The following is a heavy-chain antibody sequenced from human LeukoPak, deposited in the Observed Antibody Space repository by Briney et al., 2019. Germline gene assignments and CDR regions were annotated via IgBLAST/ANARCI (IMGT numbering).Heavy chain of an antibody. CDR2: ISSSSSYI. CDR1: GFTFSSYS. CDR3: ARSLSYDSSGYPYYFDY. J-gene: IGHJ4*02. V-gene: IGHV3-21*01. D-gene: IGHD3-22*01. Sequence: GGSLRLSCAAPGFTFSSYSMNWVRQAPGKGLEWVSSISSSSSYIYYADSVKGRFTISRDNAKNSLYLQMNSLRAEDTAVYYCARSLSYDSSGYPYYFDYWGQGTLVTVSS.